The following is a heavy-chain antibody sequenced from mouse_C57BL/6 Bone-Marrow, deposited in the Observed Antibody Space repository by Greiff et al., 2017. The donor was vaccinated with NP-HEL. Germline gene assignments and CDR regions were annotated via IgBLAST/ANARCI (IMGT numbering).Heavy chain of an antibody. CDR1: GYAFSSYW. J-gene: IGHJ3*01. V-gene: IGHV1-80*01. D-gene: IGHD3-1*01. CDR2: IYPGDGDT. Sequence: QVQLKESGAELVKPGASVKISCKASGYAFSSYWMNWVKQRPGKGLEWIGQIYPGDGDTNYNGKFKGKATLTADKSSSTAYMQLSSLPSEDSAVYFCAREGGGSWFAYWGQGTLVTVSA. CDR3: AREGGGSWFAY.